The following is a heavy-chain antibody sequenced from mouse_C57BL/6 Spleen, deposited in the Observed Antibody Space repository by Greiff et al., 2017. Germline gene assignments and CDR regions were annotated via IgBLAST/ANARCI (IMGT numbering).Heavy chain of an antibody. CDR1: GYAFTNYL. J-gene: IGHJ2*01. D-gene: IGHD2-5*01. Sequence: QVQLQQSGAELVRPGTSVKVSCKASGYAFTNYLIEWVKQRPGQGLEWIGVINPGSGGTNYNEKFKGKATLTADKSSSTAYMQLSSLTSEDSAVYFCARGSNYFILWDYWGQGTTLTVSS. V-gene: IGHV1-54*01. CDR2: INPGSGGT. CDR3: ARGSNYFILWDY.